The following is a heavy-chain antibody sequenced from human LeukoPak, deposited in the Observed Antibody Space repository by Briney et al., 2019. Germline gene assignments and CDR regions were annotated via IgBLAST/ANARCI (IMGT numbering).Heavy chain of an antibody. CDR3: AKLPTIFGVADSFDI. Sequence: GSLRLSCVAPGITFSSYDMSWVRQAPGKGLEWISAISDRGKTDYADSVKGRFTISRDNSKNTLYLQLSSLRADDTAIYYCAKLPTIFGVADSFDIWGQGTLVTGSS. D-gene: IGHD3-3*01. J-gene: IGHJ3*02. CDR2: ISDRGKT. V-gene: IGHV3-23*01. CDR1: GITFSSYD.